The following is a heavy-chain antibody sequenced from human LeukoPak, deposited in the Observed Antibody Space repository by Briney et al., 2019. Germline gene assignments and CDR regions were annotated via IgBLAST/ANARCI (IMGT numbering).Heavy chain of an antibody. Sequence: GGSLRLSCAASGFTSGIYAMSWVRYAPGKGLEWVSTINDSGGSTYYADSVKGRFTISRDNSYNTLYLQMNSLRAEDTAVYYCAKSAMSDSSGYYFDSWGQGTLVTVSS. V-gene: IGHV3-23*01. CDR3: AKSAMSDSSGYYFDS. D-gene: IGHD3-22*01. CDR2: INDSGGST. CDR1: GFTSGIYA. J-gene: IGHJ4*02.